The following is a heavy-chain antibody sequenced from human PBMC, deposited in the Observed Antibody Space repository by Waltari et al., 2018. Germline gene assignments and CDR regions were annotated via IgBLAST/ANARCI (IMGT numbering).Heavy chain of an antibody. V-gene: IGHV4-39*07. CDR1: GGSISSSTYY. CDR3: ARLPLNYAVDV. J-gene: IGHJ6*02. D-gene: IGHD3-9*01. CDR2: IYYSGTT. Sequence: QLQLQESGPGLVKPSETLSLTCTVSGGSISSSTYYWGWLRQTPGKGLECIGSIYYSGTTYHNPSLKSRITISIDTSQNQFSLKLYSVTAADTAVYYCARLPLNYAVDVWGQGTTVTVSS.